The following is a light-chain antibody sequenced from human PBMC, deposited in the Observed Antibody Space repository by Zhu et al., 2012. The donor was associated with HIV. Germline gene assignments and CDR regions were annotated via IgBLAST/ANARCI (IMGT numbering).Light chain of an antibody. Sequence: DIQMPQSPSTLSASVGGTVTITCRASQSIPNWVAWYQQRPGEAPKLLIYKASKLQSGVPSRFSGSGSGTDFTLTISSLQPEDVATYYCQKYNNAPKTFGQGTKVEIK. CDR1: QSIPNW. CDR2: KAS. CDR3: QKYNNAPKT. V-gene: IGKV1-5*03. J-gene: IGKJ1*01.